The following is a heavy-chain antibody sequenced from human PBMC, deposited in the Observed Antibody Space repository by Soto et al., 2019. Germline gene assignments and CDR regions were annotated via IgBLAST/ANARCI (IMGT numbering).Heavy chain of an antibody. CDR1: GYTFTSYG. V-gene: IGHV1-18*01. J-gene: IGHJ3*02. Sequence: ASVKVSCKASGYTFTSYGISWVRQAPGQGLEWMGWISAYNGNTNYAQKLQGRVTMTTDTSTSTAYMELRSLRSDDTAVYYCARSRGEQWLPDAFDIWGQGTMVTVSS. CDR3: ARSRGEQWLPDAFDI. D-gene: IGHD6-19*01. CDR2: ISAYNGNT.